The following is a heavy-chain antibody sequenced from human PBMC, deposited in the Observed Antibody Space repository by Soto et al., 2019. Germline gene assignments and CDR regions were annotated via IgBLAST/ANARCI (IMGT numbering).Heavy chain of an antibody. J-gene: IGHJ6*03. D-gene: IGHD3-9*01. CDR3: ARDLFPTGYIYYYYYMDV. Sequence: EVQLVESGGGLVKPGGSLRLSCAASGFTFSSYSMNWVRQAPGKGLEWVSSISSSSSYIYYADSVKGRFTISRDNAKNSLYLQMNSLRAEDTAVYYCARDLFPTGYIYYYYYMDVWGKGTTVTVSS. V-gene: IGHV3-21*01. CDR1: GFTFSSYS. CDR2: ISSSSSYI.